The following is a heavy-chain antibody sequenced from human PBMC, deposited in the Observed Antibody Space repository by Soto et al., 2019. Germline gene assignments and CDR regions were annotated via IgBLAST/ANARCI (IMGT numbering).Heavy chain of an antibody. Sequence: EVQLSGSGGGLVQPGGSLRLSCAASGFTFSSYAMSWVRQAPGKGLEWVSAISGSSTSTYYADSVKGRFTISRDNSKNTLYLQMNSLRAEDSAVYYCAKDPSSGFAMEEYFDYWGQGTLVTVSS. D-gene: IGHD3-10*01. CDR2: ISGSSTST. V-gene: IGHV3-23*01. CDR3: AKDPSSGFAMEEYFDY. J-gene: IGHJ4*02. CDR1: GFTFSSYA.